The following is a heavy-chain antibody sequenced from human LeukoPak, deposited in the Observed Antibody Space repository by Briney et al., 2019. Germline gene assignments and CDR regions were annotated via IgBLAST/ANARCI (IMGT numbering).Heavy chain of an antibody. Sequence: GGSLRLSCAASGFTFSNAWMSWVRQAPGKWLEWVGRIKSKTDGGTTDYAAPVKGRFTISRDDSKNTLYLQMNSLKTEDTAVYYCTTATYNWNDARFDYWGQGTLVTVSS. CDR1: GFTFSNAW. V-gene: IGHV3-15*01. CDR3: TTATYNWNDARFDY. CDR2: IKSKTDGGTT. D-gene: IGHD1-1*01. J-gene: IGHJ4*02.